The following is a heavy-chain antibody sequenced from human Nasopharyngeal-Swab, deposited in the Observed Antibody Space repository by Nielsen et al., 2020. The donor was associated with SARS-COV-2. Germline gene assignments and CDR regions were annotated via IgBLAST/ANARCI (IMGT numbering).Heavy chain of an antibody. D-gene: IGHD3-10*01. Sequence: SETLSLTCTVSGGSISSGDYYWSWIRQPPGKGLEWIGYIYYSGSTYYNPSLKSRVTISVDTSKNQFSLKLSSVTAADTAVYYCARGRVRGVKFDYWGQGTLVTVSS. CDR2: IYYSGST. CDR3: ARGRVRGVKFDY. CDR1: GGSISSGDYY. V-gene: IGHV4-30-4*01. J-gene: IGHJ4*02.